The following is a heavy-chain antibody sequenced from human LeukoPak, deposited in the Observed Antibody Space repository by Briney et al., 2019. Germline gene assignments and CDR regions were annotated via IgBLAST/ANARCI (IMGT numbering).Heavy chain of an antibody. V-gene: IGHV3-64*01. D-gene: IGHD3-22*01. J-gene: IGHJ4*02. CDR1: GFTFSSYA. Sequence: PGGSLRLSCAASGFTFSSYAMHWVRQAPGKGLEYVSAISSNGGSTYYANSVKGRFTISRDNSKNTLYLQMGSLRAEDMAVYYCARISLHYYYSSGYSPPPSDYWGQGTLVNVA. CDR3: ARISLHYYYSSGYSPPPSDY. CDR2: ISSNGGST.